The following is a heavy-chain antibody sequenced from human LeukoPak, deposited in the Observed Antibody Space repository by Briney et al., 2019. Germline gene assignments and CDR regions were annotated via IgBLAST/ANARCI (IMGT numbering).Heavy chain of an antibody. CDR2: INPSGGST. J-gene: IGHJ4*02. Sequence: ASVKVSCQASGYTFTSYYMHWVRQAPGQGLEWMGIINPSGGSTSYAQKFQGRVTMTRDTSTSTVYMELSSLRSEDTAVYYCAFIAARHPFDYWGQGTLVTVSS. V-gene: IGHV1-46*03. CDR1: GYTFTSYY. CDR3: AFIAARHPFDY. D-gene: IGHD6-6*01.